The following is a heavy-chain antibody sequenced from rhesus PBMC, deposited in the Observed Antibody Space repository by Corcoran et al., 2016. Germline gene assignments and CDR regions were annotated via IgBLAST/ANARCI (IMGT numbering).Heavy chain of an antibody. J-gene: IGHJ4*01. Sequence: QVQLQESGPGVVKPSETLSLTCAVSGYSISSGYDWSWIRQPPGKGLEWIGYIYGSTGSTNYNPSPKHAVTISKDTSKNRFSLKLSSVTAANTAVYYWARGGYGSWNLRYWGQGVLVTVSS. CDR2: IYGSTGST. CDR3: ARGGYGSWNLRY. D-gene: IGHD6-25*01. V-gene: IGHV4-76*01. CDR1: GYSISSGYD.